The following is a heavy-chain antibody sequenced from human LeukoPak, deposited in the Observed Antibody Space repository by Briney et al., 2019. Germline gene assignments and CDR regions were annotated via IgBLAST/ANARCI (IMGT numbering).Heavy chain of an antibody. D-gene: IGHD1-14*01. J-gene: IGHJ4*02. Sequence: SETLSLTCTVSGGSISSYYWSWIRQPPGKGLEWIGYIYYSGSTNYNPSLKSRVTISVDTSKNQFSLKMSSVTAADTAVYYCARHNREDPFDYWGQGTLVTVSS. CDR2: IYYSGST. CDR3: ARHNREDPFDY. CDR1: GGSISSYY. V-gene: IGHV4-59*08.